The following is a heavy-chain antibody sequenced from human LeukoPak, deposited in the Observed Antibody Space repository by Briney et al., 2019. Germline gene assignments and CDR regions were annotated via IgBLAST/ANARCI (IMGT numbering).Heavy chain of an antibody. CDR1: GFTFSIYD. CDR2: IASDGKKK. CDR3: ANHATEYYMDV. Sequence: GGSLTLSCETSGFTFSIYDMFWVRQAPGKGLEWVAFIASDGKKKNYADSVKGRFTISRDNFKKILYLQMDSLRAEDTAVFYCANHATEYYMDVWGKGTTVTVSS. J-gene: IGHJ6*03. V-gene: IGHV3-30*02.